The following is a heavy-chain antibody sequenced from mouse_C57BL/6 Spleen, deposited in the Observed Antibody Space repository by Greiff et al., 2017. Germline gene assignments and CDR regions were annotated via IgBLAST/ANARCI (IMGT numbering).Heavy chain of an antibody. CDR2: IWGGGST. J-gene: IGHJ4*01. V-gene: IGHV2-9*01. CDR1: GFSFTSYG. Sequence: VKLQESGPGLVAPSQSLSITCTVSGFSFTSYGVDWVRQPPGQGLEWLGVIWGGGSTTYHSALMSRLSIRKDNSKSKVFIKMNSLQTEDTAIYYCAKHGEQDSMDYWGQGTSLTVSS. CDR3: AKHGEQDSMDY.